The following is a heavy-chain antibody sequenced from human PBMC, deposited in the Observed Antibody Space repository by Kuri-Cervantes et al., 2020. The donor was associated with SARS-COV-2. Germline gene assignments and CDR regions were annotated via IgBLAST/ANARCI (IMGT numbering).Heavy chain of an antibody. CDR3: ARTKMKYSSSWYVDY. V-gene: IGHV4-59*08. Sequence: SETLSLTCTVSGGSIRSYYWSWIRQPPGKGLEWIGYIYYTGSTNYNPSLKSRVTISVDTSKNQFSLKLSSVTAADTAVYYCARTKMKYSSSWYVDYWGQGTLVTVSS. CDR2: IYYTGST. D-gene: IGHD6-13*01. CDR1: GGSIRSYY. J-gene: IGHJ4*02.